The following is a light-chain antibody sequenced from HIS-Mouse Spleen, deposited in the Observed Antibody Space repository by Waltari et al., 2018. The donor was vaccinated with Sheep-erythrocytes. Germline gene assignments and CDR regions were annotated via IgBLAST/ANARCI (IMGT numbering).Light chain of an antibody. CDR3: MQALQTPIFT. V-gene: IGKV2-28*01. J-gene: IGKJ3*01. Sequence: DLVLTQSPLSLPVTSGEPASISCRSSQSLLHSNGYNYLDCNLQKPGQSPQLLIYLGSNRASGVPDRFSGSGSGTDFTLKISRVEAEDVGVYYCMQALQTPIFTFGPGTKVDIK. CDR2: LGS. CDR1: QSLLHSNGYNY.